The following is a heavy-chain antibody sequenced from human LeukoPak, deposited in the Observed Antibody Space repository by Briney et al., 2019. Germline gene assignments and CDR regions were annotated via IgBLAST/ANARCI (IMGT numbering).Heavy chain of an antibody. J-gene: IGHJ4*02. D-gene: IGHD5-24*01. CDR3: ARGGRWLQFNY. Sequence: SETLSLTCTVFGGSVNSGTYYWSWIRQPPGKGLEWIGYISYSGSTNYNPSLKSRVTISVDTSKNQFSLKLSSVTAADTAVYYCARGGRWLQFNYWGQGTLVTVSS. CDR1: GGSVNSGTYY. CDR2: ISYSGST. V-gene: IGHV4-61*01.